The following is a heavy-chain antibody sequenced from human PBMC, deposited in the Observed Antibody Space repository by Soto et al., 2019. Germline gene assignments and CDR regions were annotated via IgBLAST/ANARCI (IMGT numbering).Heavy chain of an antibody. CDR1: GGSINTGGYY. V-gene: IGHV4-31*02. D-gene: IGHD2-2*01. J-gene: IGHJ6*02. CDR3: ARVPGGKYCSSTICPYYYYYGMDV. Sequence: PSETLSLTCTVSGGSINTGGYYWSWIRQHPGKGLEWIGYIYYSGSTYYNPSLKSRITISIDTSKNQFSLKLSSVTAADTAVYYCARVPGGKYCSSTICPYYYYYGMDVWGQGTTVTVSS. CDR2: IYYSGST.